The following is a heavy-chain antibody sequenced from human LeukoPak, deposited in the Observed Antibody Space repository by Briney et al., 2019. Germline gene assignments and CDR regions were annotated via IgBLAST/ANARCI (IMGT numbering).Heavy chain of an antibody. J-gene: IGHJ3*02. CDR1: GFTFSSYG. V-gene: IGHV3-33*01. Sequence: GRSLRLSCAASGFTFSSYGMHWVRQAPGKGLEWVAVIWYDGSNKYYADSVKGRFTISRDNSKNTLYLQMNSLRAEDTAVYYCARAVRYPDAFDIWGQGTMVTVSS. CDR3: ARAVRYPDAFDI. CDR2: IWYDGSNK. D-gene: IGHD1-14*01.